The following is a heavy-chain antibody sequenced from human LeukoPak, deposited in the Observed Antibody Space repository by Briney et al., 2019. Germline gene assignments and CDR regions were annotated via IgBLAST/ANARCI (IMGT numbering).Heavy chain of an antibody. CDR2: MNPNSGNT. CDR3: ARGVARRYNWFDP. CDR1: GYTLTSYD. V-gene: IGHV1-8*01. J-gene: IGHJ5*02. Sequence: GASVKVSCKASGYTLTSYDINWVRQATGQGLEWMGWMNPNSGNTGYAQKFQGRVTMTRNTSISTAYMELSSLRSEDTAVYYCARGVARRYNWFDPWGQGTLVTVSS. D-gene: IGHD4-17*01.